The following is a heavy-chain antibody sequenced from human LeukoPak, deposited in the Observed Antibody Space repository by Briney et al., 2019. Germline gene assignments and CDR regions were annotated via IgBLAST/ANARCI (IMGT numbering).Heavy chain of an antibody. J-gene: IGHJ5*02. D-gene: IGHD6-13*01. CDR3: ARVRRSMKYSSSWYVLAHPAGWFDP. V-gene: IGHV1-8*01. Sequence: GASVKVSCKASGYTFTSYDINWVRQATGQGLEWMGWMNPNSGNTGYAQKFQGRVTMTRNTSISTAYMELSSLRSEDTAVYYCARVRRSMKYSSSWYVLAHPAGWFDPWGQGTLVTVSS. CDR2: MNPNSGNT. CDR1: GYTFTSYD.